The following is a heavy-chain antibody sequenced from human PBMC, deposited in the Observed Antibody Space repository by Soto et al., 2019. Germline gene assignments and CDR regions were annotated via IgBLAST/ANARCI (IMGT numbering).Heavy chain of an antibody. CDR1: SGSFSGYY. CDR3: ARAPKVSGSSQTRPDF. D-gene: IGHD6-6*01. CDR2: ISQSGNT. Sequence: SETLSLTCSIYSGSFSGYYWSWIRQPPGKGLEWIGEISQSGNTNYSPSLKSRVSISIDTSMRQFSLNLTSVSAADTAVYYCARAPKVSGSSQTRPDFWGQGTLVT. V-gene: IGHV4-34*01. J-gene: IGHJ4*02.